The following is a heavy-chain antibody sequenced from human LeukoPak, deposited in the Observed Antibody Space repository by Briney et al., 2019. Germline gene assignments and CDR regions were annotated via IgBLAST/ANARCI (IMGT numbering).Heavy chain of an antibody. V-gene: IGHV1-2*06. D-gene: IGHD3-10*01. CDR3: ARETLLWFGELFAPLDAFYI. J-gene: IGHJ3*02. CDR1: GYTLTELS. Sequence: ASVKVSCKVSGYTLTELSMHWVRQAPGQGLEWMGRINPNSGGTNYAQKFQGRVTMTRDTSISTAYMELSRLRSDDTAVYYCARETLLWFGELFAPLDAFYIWGQGTMVTVSS. CDR2: INPNSGGT.